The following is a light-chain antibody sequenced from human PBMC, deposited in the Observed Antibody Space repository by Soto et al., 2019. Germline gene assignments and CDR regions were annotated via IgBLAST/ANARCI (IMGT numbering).Light chain of an antibody. CDR2: GAS. J-gene: IGKJ1*01. CDR1: QSVRSSY. V-gene: IGKV3-20*01. Sequence: EIVLTQSPGTLSLSPGERATLSCRASQSVRSSYLAWYQQKPGQAPRLLIYGASSRATGIPDRFSGSGSGTDLTLTISRLEPEDFAVYYCQQYGSSPHWTFGQGTKVEIK. CDR3: QQYGSSPHWT.